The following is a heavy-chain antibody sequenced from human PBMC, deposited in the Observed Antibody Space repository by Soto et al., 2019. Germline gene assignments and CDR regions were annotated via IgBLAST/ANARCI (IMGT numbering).Heavy chain of an antibody. V-gene: IGHV4-34*01. D-gene: IGHD2-8*01. CDR1: GGSFSGYY. Sequence: SETLSLTCAVYGGSFSGYYWSWIRQPPGKGLEWIGEINHSGSTNYNPSLKSRVTISVDTSKNQFSLKLSSVTAADTAVYYCARVRRYCTNGVCLNWFDPWGQGTLVTVSS. CDR2: INHSGST. J-gene: IGHJ5*02. CDR3: ARVRRYCTNGVCLNWFDP.